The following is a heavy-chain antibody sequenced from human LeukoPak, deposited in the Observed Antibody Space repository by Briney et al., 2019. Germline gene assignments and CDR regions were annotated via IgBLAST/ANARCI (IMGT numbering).Heavy chain of an antibody. CDR2: IIPIFGTA. D-gene: IGHD2-2*01. J-gene: IGHJ4*02. CDR1: GGTFSSYA. V-gene: IGHV1-69*05. CDR3: ARDSEYQLPYFDY. Sequence: SVKVSCKASGGTFSSYAISWVRQAPGQGLEWMGGIIPIFGTANYAQKLQGRVTMTTDTSTSTAYMELRSLRSDDTAVYYCARDSEYQLPYFDYWGQGALVTVSS.